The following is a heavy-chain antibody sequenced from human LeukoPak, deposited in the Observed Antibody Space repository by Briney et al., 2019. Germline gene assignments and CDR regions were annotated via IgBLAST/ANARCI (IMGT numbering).Heavy chain of an antibody. J-gene: IGHJ3*02. Sequence: SETLFLTCTVSGGSISSYYWSWIRQPPGKGLEWMGYIYYSGSTNYNPSLKSRVTISVDTSKNQFSLKLTSVTAADTAVYYCARGALVPQILGLCAFDIWGQGTMVTVSS. D-gene: IGHD2-2*01. CDR1: GGSISSYY. V-gene: IGHV4-59*01. CDR2: IYYSGST. CDR3: ARGALVPQILGLCAFDI.